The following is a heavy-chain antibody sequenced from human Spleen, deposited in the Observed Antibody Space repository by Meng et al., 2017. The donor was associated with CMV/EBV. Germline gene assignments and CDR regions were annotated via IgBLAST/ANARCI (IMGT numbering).Heavy chain of an antibody. D-gene: IGHD6-19*01. Sequence: QVQLQQGGGGLLKASETLSLTCAVYGGSFSSSSYYWGWIRQPPGKGLEWIGSIYYSGSTYYNPSLKSRVTISVDTSKNQFSLKLSSVTAADTAVYYCARKIAVAGTFLHDYWGQGTLVTVSS. CDR1: GGSFSSSSYY. CDR2: IYYSGST. V-gene: IGHV4-39*07. CDR3: ARKIAVAGTFLHDY. J-gene: IGHJ4*02.